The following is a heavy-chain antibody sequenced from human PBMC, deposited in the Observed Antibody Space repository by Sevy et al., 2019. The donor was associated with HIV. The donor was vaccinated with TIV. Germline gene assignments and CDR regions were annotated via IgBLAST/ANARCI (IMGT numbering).Heavy chain of an antibody. J-gene: IGHJ4*02. CDR1: GYNFTSHW. CDR3: ARHATISGGDY. CDR2: IYPGDSDT. Sequence: GESLKISCKGSGYNFTSHWIIWVRQMPGKGLEWMGTIYPGDSDTKYSPSFQGQVTISADKSISTAYLQWSSLKASDTAIYYCARHATISGGDYWGQGTLVTVSS. V-gene: IGHV5-51*01. D-gene: IGHD3-10*01.